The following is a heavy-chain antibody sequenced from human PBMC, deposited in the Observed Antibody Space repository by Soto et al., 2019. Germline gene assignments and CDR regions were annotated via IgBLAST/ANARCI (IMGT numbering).Heavy chain of an antibody. CDR2: VSDSGGNT. CDR3: AKGSTAYLYYGMDV. V-gene: IGHV3-23*01. D-gene: IGHD3-22*01. CDR1: GFTFSNYG. Sequence: EVQLLESGGGLVQPGGSLRLSCAASGFTFSNYGMSWVRRAPGKGLEWVSGVSDSGGNTYYADSVKGRFTISRDNSKNTLDLEMNSLRAEDTAIYYCAKGSTAYLYYGMDVWGQGTTVTVSS. J-gene: IGHJ6*02.